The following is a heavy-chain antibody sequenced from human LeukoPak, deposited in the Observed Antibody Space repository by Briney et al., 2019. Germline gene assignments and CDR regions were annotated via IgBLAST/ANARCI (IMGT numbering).Heavy chain of an antibody. V-gene: IGHV1-18*01. Sequence: ASVKVSCRASGYTFTNYGVSWVRQAPGQGLEWMGWINAYNGDTHYAQNLQGRLTMTTDTSTSTAFMELRSLRPDDTAVYYCARWGLVAPGTYYYYYMDVWGRGTTVTVSS. J-gene: IGHJ6*03. CDR2: INAYNGDT. CDR3: ARWGLVAPGTYYYYYMDV. D-gene: IGHD2-2*01. CDR1: GYTFTNYG.